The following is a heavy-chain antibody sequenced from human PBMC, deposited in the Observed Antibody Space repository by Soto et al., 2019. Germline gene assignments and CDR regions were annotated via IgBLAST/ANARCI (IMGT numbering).Heavy chain of an antibody. CDR3: ATTTIFSPYWFDP. D-gene: IGHD3-9*01. Sequence: ASVKVSCKVSGYTLTELSMHWVRQAPGKGLEWMGGFDPEDGETIYAQKFQGRVTMTEDTSTDTAYMELSSLRSDDTAVYYCATTTIFSPYWFDPWGQGTLVTVSS. CDR1: GYTLTELS. V-gene: IGHV1-24*01. CDR2: FDPEDGET. J-gene: IGHJ5*02.